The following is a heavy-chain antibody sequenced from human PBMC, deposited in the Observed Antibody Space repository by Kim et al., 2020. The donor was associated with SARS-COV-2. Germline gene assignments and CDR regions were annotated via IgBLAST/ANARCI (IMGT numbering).Heavy chain of an antibody. CDR1: GFTFSSYG. CDR2: ISYDGSNK. V-gene: IGHV3-33*05. CDR3: ARDSLQGVWYLVFYYNYNMDV. J-gene: IGHJ6*02. D-gene: IGHD6-19*01. Sequence: GGSLRLSCAASGFTFSSYGIQWVRQAPGKGLEWVAVISYDGSNKYYADSVKGRFTISRDNSKNTLYLQMNSLRAEDTAVYYCARDSLQGVWYLVFYYNYNMDVWGQGTTVTVSS.